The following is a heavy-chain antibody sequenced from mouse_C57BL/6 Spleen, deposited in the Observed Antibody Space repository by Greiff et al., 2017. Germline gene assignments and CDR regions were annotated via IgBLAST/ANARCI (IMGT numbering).Heavy chain of an antibody. CDR1: GYAFSSSW. Sequence: QVQLKESGPELVKPGASVKISCKASGYAFSSSWMNWVKQRPGKGLEWIGRIYPGDGDTDYNGKFKGKATLTADKSSSTAYMQLSSLTSEDSAVYFCARVNYDYEKAYWGQGTLVTVSA. D-gene: IGHD2-4*01. V-gene: IGHV1-82*01. CDR3: ARVNYDYEKAY. CDR2: IYPGDGDT. J-gene: IGHJ3*01.